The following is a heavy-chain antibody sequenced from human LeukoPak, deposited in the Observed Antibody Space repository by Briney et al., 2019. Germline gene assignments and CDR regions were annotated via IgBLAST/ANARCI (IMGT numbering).Heavy chain of an antibody. CDR1: GYTFTSYG. J-gene: IGHJ6*02. CDR2: ISAYNGNT. D-gene: IGHD3-9*01. Sequence: EASVKVSCKASGYTFTSYGISWVRQAPGQGLEWMGWISAYNGNTNYAQKLQGRVTMTTDTSTSTAYMELRSLRSEDTAVYYCASYYDVLTGRPKGPVNYYYYGMDVWGQGTTVTVSS. CDR3: ASYYDVLTGRPKGPVNYYYYGMDV. V-gene: IGHV1-18*01.